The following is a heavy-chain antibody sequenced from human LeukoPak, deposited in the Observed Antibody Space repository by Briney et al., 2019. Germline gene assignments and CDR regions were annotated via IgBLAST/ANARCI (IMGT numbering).Heavy chain of an antibody. V-gene: IGHV1-2*02. CDR1: GYTFTGYY. CDR2: INPNSGGT. J-gene: IGHJ1*01. D-gene: IGHD4-17*01. Sequence: ASVKVSCKASGYTFTGYYMHWVRQAPGQGLEWMGWINPNSGGTNYAQKFQGRVTMTRDTSISTAYMELSRLRSDDTAVYHCAGPDYGDYAEYFQHWGQGTLVTVSS. CDR3: AGPDYGDYAEYFQH.